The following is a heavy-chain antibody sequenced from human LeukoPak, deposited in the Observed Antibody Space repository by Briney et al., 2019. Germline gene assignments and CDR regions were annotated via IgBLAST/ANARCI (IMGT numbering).Heavy chain of an antibody. Sequence: PGGSLRLSCAASGFTFSSYSMNWVRQAPGKGLEWVSYISSSSSTIYYADSVKGRFTISRDNAKNSLYLQMNSLRAEDTAVYYCASHQGGYSYSYWGQGTLVTVSS. J-gene: IGHJ4*02. CDR1: GFTFSSYS. CDR3: ASHQGGYSYSY. D-gene: IGHD5-18*01. V-gene: IGHV3-48*04. CDR2: ISSSSSTI.